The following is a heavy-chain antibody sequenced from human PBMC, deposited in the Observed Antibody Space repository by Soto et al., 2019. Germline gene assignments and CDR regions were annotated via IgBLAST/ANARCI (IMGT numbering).Heavy chain of an antibody. CDR1: GGTFSSYA. D-gene: IGHD3-3*01. J-gene: IGHJ4*02. Sequence: QVQLVQSGAEVKKPGSSVKVSCKASGGTFSSYAISWVRQAPGQGLEWMGGIIPIFGTANYAQKFQGRVTITADESTSTAYMELSSLRSEDTAVYYCARSRANFGVVIIYYFDYRAQGTLVTVSS. CDR3: ARSRANFGVVIIYYFDY. CDR2: IIPIFGTA. V-gene: IGHV1-69*01.